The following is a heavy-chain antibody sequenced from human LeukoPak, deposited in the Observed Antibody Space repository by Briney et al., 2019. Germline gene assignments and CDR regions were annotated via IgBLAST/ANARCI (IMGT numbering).Heavy chain of an antibody. V-gene: IGHV3-33*01. D-gene: IGHD6-13*01. CDR3: ARGQPPSYYDMDV. Sequence: GGSLRLSCAASGFAFSNHGMHWVRQAPGKGLEWVAVIWSDGSSYHYVDSVKGRFTISRDNSKNTLYLQMSSLRGEDTAVYYCARGQPPSYYDMDVWGQGTTVIVSS. CDR2: IWSDGSSY. J-gene: IGHJ6*02. CDR1: GFAFSNHG.